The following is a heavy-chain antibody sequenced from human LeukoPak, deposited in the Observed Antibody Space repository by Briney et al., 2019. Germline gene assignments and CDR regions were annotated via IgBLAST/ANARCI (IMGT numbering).Heavy chain of an antibody. J-gene: IGHJ6*03. V-gene: IGHV3-23*01. CDR2: ISSGGGST. CDR1: GFTLSNYA. Sequence: GGSLRLSCAASGFTLSNYAMSWVRQAPGEGLEWVSAISSGGGSTYYADSVKGRFTISRDNSKNTLYLQMHSLRAEDTAVYYCTWGPTGTTFYYYYYMDVWGKGTTVTISS. D-gene: IGHD1-1*01. CDR3: TWGPTGTTFYYYYYMDV.